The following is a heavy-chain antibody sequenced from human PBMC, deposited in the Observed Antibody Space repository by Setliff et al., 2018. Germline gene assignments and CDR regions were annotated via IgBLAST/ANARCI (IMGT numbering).Heavy chain of an antibody. J-gene: IGHJ6*02. D-gene: IGHD6-13*01. CDR1: GFTFSSYG. CDR2: IRYDGSNK. CDR3: AKDMRGSSWSTYYYGMDV. Sequence: PGGSLRLSCAASGFTFSSYGMHWVRQAPGKGLEGVAFIRYDGSNKYYADSVKGRFTISRDNSKNTLYLQMNSLRAEDTAVYYCAKDMRGSSWSTYYYGMDVWGQGTTVTVSS. V-gene: IGHV3-30*02.